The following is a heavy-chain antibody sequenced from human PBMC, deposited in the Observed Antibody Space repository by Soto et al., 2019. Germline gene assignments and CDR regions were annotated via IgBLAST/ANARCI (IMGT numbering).Heavy chain of an antibody. J-gene: IGHJ5*02. Sequence: WGSLRLSCAASGFTFLSFTINFFRHAPFKGLEWVSTISSNSAYIYYTDALRGRFTISRDNAKNSLHLQMNSLRAEDTAVYYCTRDASRDSSARGWFDPWGPGTLVTVSS. CDR2: ISSNSAYI. CDR1: GFTFLSFT. CDR3: TRDASRDSSARGWFDP. D-gene: IGHD6-13*01. V-gene: IGHV3-21*01.